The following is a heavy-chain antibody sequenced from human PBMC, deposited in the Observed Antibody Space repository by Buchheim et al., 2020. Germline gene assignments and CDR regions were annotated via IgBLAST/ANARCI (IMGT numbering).Heavy chain of an antibody. Sequence: QVQLQESGPGLVKPSQTLSLTCTVSGGSISSGSYYWSWIRQPAGKGLEWIGRIYTSGSTNYNPSLKSRVTISVDTSKNQFSLKLSSVTAADTAVYYCARDPVTRRILRETDAFDIWGQGT. CDR1: GGSISSGSYY. CDR3: ARDPVTRRILRETDAFDI. CDR2: IYTSGST. V-gene: IGHV4-61*02. D-gene: IGHD2-15*01. J-gene: IGHJ3*02.